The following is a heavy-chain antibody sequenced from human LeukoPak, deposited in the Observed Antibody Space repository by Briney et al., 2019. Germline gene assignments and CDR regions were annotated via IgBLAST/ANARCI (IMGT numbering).Heavy chain of an antibody. D-gene: IGHD3-3*01. J-gene: IGHJ4*02. CDR3: AGDAAWSGIVY. CDR2: IYYSGST. Sequence: SGTLSLTCAVSGASISGSDWWSWVRQPPGKGLEWIGYIYYSGSTYYNPSLKSRVTISVDTSKNQFSLSLSSVTAADTAVYYCAGDAAWSGIVYWGQGTLVTVSS. CDR1: GASISGSDW. V-gene: IGHV4-4*02.